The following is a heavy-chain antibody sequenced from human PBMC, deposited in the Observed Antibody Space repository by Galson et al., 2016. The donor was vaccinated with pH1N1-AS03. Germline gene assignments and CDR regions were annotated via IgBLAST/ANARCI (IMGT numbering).Heavy chain of an antibody. V-gene: IGHV3-7*03. CDR2: IRKDGNYQ. CDR3: VGGIGCLTDF. CDR1: GFSFSTFGVYW. D-gene: IGHD4/OR15-4a*01. J-gene: IGHJ1*01. Sequence: SLRLSCATSGFSFSTFGVYWMSWVRQSPEKGLEWVAMIRKDGNYQMYLDSVKGRFTISRDNAKNSVFLQMNSLIVDDAATYYCVGGIGCLTDFWGQGTLGTVT.